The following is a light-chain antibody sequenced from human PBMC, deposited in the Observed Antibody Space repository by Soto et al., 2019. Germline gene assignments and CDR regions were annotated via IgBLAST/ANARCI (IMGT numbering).Light chain of an antibody. CDR3: QQRSDWPAVT. V-gene: IGKV3-11*01. CDR1: QSVTSY. CDR2: DAS. Sequence: EIVLTQSPATLYLSTGERATLSCRASQSVTSYLAWYQQKPGQAPRLLIYDASSRSTGIPARFSGSGSGTDFTLTISSLEPEDFAVYYCQQRSDWPAVTFGPGTKVDIK. J-gene: IGKJ3*01.